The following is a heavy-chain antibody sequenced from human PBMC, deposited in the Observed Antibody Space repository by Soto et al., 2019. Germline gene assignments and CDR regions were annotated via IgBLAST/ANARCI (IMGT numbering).Heavy chain of an antibody. J-gene: IGHJ4*02. V-gene: IGHV1-46*01. CDR1: GDTFTDYY. D-gene: IGHD2-21*02. CDR2: VNPSGGHT. Sequence: QVQLVQSGAEVKKPGASVKVSCKASGDTFTDYYIHWVRQAPGQGLEWMGTVNPSGGHTTYAQHFLVRMTMTRYTSTSTLYMGLTSLTSDDTAVYYCARGGHVVVVTAALDYWGQGTLVTVSS. CDR3: ARGGHVVVVTAALDY.